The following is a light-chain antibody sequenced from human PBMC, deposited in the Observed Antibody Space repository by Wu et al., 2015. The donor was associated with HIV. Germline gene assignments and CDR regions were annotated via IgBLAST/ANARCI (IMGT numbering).Light chain of an antibody. V-gene: IGKV3-20*01. Sequence: EIVLTQSPGTLSLSPGERATLSCRASQRVTSRYLAWYQQKPGQAPRLLIYGASSRATGIPDRFSGSGSGADFTLTFSRLEPEDFAMYYCQQYGTSTRTFGQGTKVGN. CDR1: QRVTSRY. CDR3: QQYGTSTRT. CDR2: GAS. J-gene: IGKJ1*01.